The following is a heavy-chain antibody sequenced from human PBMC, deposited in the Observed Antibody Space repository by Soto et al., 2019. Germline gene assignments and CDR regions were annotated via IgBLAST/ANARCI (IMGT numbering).Heavy chain of an antibody. CDR3: ARSAGGDPDYYYYYMDV. D-gene: IGHD3-10*01. CDR2: INPSGGST. CDR1: GYTFTSYY. J-gene: IGHJ6*03. Sequence: QVQLVQSGAAVKTPGASAKGSCKASGYTFTSYYMHLVRQAPGQGLEWTGIINPSGGSTSYAHKFQGRVTMTRDTSTSPVYMELSRLRSEDTAVYYCARSAGGDPDYYYYYMDVWGKGTTVSVPS. V-gene: IGHV1-46*03.